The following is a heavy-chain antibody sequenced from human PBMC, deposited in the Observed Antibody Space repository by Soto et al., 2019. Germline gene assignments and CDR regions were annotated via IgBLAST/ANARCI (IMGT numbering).Heavy chain of an antibody. D-gene: IGHD1-26*01. CDR3: ASQKLGDHTFDP. CDR2: IYYSGST. J-gene: IGHJ5*02. CDR1: GGSISSGDYY. Sequence: QVQLQESGPGLVKPSQTLSLTCTVSGGSISSGDYYWSWIRQPPGKGLEWIGSIYYSGSTYYNPSLNSRVXXXVXXSQNQVSLTLSSVTAADTAVYYCASQKLGDHTFDPWGQGTLVTVSS. V-gene: IGHV4-30-4*01.